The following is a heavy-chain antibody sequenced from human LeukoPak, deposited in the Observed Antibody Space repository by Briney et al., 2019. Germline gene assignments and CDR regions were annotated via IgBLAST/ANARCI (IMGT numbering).Heavy chain of an antibody. CDR1: GYTFTSYG. J-gene: IGHJ4*02. CDR2: ISAYNGNT. Sequence: ASVKVSCHASGYTFTSYGISWVRQAPGQGLEWMGWISAYNGNTNYAQKLQGRVTMTTDTSTSTAYMELRSLRSDDTAVYYCASHGSPRGYSAYYFDYWGQGTLVTVSS. D-gene: IGHD5-12*01. V-gene: IGHV1-18*01. CDR3: ASHGSPRGYSAYYFDY.